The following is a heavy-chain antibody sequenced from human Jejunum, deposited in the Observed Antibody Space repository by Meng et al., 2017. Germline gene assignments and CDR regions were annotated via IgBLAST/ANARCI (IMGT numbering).Heavy chain of an antibody. Sequence: VKLVRSGPELKKPGSSVKVSCKASGGTFSSDAMSWVRQAPGQGLEWMGGIIPIFGPTNYAQKFQGRVTITADESTSTAYMELSGLRSEDTALYYCARGAVVATTYYFDYWGQGSLVTVSS. CDR3: ARGAVVATTYYFDY. CDR2: IIPIFGPT. J-gene: IGHJ4*02. D-gene: IGHD2-15*01. V-gene: IGHV1-69*01. CDR1: GGTFSSDA.